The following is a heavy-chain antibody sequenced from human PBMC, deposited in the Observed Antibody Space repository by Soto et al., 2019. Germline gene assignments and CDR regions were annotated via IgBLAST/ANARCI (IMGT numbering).Heavy chain of an antibody. D-gene: IGHD4-17*01. CDR3: ATGYVTTFDY. CDR2: ISSSSSTI. V-gene: IGHV3-48*01. Sequence: GGSLRLSCAASGFTFSSYSMNWVRQAPGKGLEWVSYISSSSSTIYYADSVKGRFTISRDNSKNTLYLQMNSLRAEDTAVYYCATGYVTTFDYWGQGTLVTVSS. CDR1: GFTFSSYS. J-gene: IGHJ4*02.